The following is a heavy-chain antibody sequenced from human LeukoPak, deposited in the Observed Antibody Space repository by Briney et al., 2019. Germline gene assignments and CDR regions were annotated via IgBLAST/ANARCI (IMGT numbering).Heavy chain of an antibody. CDR2: IYTSGGT. CDR1: GDSISSYY. CDR3: ARLTRLGTSPDRYCLDY. Sequence: SETLSLTCTVSGDSISSYYWSWIRQPPGKGLEWIGYIYTSGGTNYTPSLKGRVTISIDTSKNQFSLKLSSVTAADSAMYYCARLTRLGTSPDRYCLDYWGQGTLVTVSS. J-gene: IGHJ4*02. D-gene: IGHD3-16*02. V-gene: IGHV4-4*09.